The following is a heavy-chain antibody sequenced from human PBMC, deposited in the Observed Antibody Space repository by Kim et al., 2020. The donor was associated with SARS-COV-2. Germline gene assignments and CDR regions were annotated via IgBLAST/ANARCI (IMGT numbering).Heavy chain of an antibody. D-gene: IGHD6-13*01. J-gene: IGHJ4*02. V-gene: IGHV3-53*01. CDR3: ARVGIAAAGTPFDY. Sequence: DSVKGRFTISRDNSKNTLYLQMNRLRAEDTAVYYCARVGIAAAGTPFDYWGQGTLVTVSS.